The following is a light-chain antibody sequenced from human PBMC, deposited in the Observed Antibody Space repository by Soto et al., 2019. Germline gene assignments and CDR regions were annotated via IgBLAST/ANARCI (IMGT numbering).Light chain of an antibody. CDR2: GAF. Sequence: EIVMTHSPSPLSVSAVEGATLSCRASQSVSSNLAWYQRKPGQAPRLLIYGAFTRATGIPARFSGSGSGTEFTLTISSLQSEDFAVYYSQQYNKWPLTFGGGTKVDIK. J-gene: IGKJ4*01. V-gene: IGKV3-15*01. CDR3: QQYNKWPLT. CDR1: QSVSSN.